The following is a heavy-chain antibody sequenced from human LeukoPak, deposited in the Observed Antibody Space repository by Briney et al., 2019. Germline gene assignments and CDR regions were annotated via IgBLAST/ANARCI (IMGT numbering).Heavy chain of an antibody. CDR2: INPNSGGT. V-gene: IGHV1-2*06. D-gene: IGHD6-13*01. J-gene: IGHJ4*02. CDR3: ARDRGSSWLDY. CDR1: GYTFTGYS. Sequence: ASVKVSRKASGYTFTGYSIHWVRQAPGQGLEWMGRINPNSGGTNYAQKFQGRFTMTRDTSISTAYMELSRLISDDTAVYYCARDRGSSWLDYWGPGTLVTVSS.